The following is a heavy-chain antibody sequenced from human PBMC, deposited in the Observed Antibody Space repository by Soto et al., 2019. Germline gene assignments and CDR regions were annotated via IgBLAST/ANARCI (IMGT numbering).Heavy chain of an antibody. CDR2: IYYSGST. Sequence: ETLSLTCTVSGGSISSSSYYWGWIRQPPGKGLEWIGSIYYSGSTYYNPSLKSRVTISADRSKNQFSLKLSSVTAADTAVYFCARVHGDYGRYFDYWGQGTLVTVSS. J-gene: IGHJ4*02. CDR1: GGSISSSSYY. V-gene: IGHV4-39*07. CDR3: ARVHGDYGRYFDY. D-gene: IGHD4-17*01.